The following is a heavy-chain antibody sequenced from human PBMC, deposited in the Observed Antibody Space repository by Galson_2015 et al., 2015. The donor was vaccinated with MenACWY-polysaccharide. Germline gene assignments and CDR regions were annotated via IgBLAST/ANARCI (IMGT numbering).Heavy chain of an antibody. D-gene: IGHD1-26*01. Sequence: TLSLTCTVSGGSISRSSPYWGWIRQPAGKGKEWIGRMFTSGRTNYNPSLKSRVTMSVDTSNNQFSLKVTSVTAADTAVYYCARARGSPRGYGMDVWGQGTTVTVSS. CDR1: GGSISRSSPY. CDR3: ARARGSPRGYGMDV. V-gene: IGHV4-61*02. J-gene: IGHJ6*02. CDR2: MFTSGRT.